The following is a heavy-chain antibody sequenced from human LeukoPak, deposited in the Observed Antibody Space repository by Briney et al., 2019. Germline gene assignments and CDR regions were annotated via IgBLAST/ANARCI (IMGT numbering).Heavy chain of an antibody. V-gene: IGHV4-39*01. D-gene: IGHD6-6*01. J-gene: IGHJ5*02. CDR2: IYYSGST. Sequence: PSETLSLTCTVSGGSISSSSYYWGWIRQPPGKGLEWIGSIYYSGSTYYNPSLKSRVTISVDTSKNQFSLKVTSVTAADTAVYYCARLWGSSYLDPWGQGTLVTVSS. CDR3: ARLWGSSYLDP. CDR1: GGSISSSSYY.